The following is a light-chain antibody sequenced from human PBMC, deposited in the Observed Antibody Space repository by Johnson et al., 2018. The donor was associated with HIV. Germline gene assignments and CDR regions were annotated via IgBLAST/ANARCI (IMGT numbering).Light chain of an antibody. CDR3: GTWDSSLSAYV. CDR1: SSNIGNNY. J-gene: IGLJ1*01. Sequence: QPVLTQPPSVSAAPGQKVTISCSGSSSNIGNNYVSWYQQLPGTAPKLLIYENNKRPSGIPDRFSGSKSGTSATLGITGLQTGDEADYYCGTWDSSLSAYVFVTGTKVTVL. V-gene: IGLV1-51*02. CDR2: ENN.